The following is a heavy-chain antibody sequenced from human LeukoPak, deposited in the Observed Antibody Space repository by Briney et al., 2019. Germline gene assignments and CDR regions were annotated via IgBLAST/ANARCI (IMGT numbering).Heavy chain of an antibody. CDR2: IYTSGST. CDR3: ARVGGSYWRDAFDV. V-gene: IGHV4-4*07. D-gene: IGHD1-26*01. J-gene: IGHJ3*01. CDR1: GGSICSYY. Sequence: SETLSLTCTVSGGSICSYYWSWIRQPAGKGLEWIGRIYTSGSTNYNPSLKSRVTMSVDTFKNQFSLKLSSVTAADTAVYYCARVGGSYWRDAFDVWGQGTMVTVSS.